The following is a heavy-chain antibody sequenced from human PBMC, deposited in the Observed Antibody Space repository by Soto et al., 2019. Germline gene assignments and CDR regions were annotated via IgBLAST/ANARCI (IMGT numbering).Heavy chain of an antibody. Sequence: GGSLRLSCAASGFTFSSYGMHWVRQAPGKGLEWVAVISYDGSNKYYADSVKGRFTISRDNSKNTLYLQMNSLRAEDTAVYYCAKPVWYCSSTSCLNLYYYYGMDVWGQGTTVTVAS. CDR3: AKPVWYCSSTSCLNLYYYYGMDV. D-gene: IGHD2-2*01. CDR1: GFTFSSYG. V-gene: IGHV3-30*18. CDR2: ISYDGSNK. J-gene: IGHJ6*02.